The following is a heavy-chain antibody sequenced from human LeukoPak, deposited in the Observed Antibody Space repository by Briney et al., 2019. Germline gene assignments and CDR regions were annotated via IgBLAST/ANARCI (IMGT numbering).Heavy chain of an antibody. D-gene: IGHD6-13*01. Sequence: GGSLRLSCAASGIAFSSYWMAWVRQAPGKGPEWGANIKEDGSAKYYVDSVKGRSTISRDNAKNSLYLQMNSLRAEDTAVYYCAANFYSSSWYGMDVWGQGTTVTVSS. CDR2: IKEDGSAK. CDR3: AANFYSSSWYGMDV. V-gene: IGHV3-7*02. J-gene: IGHJ6*02. CDR1: GIAFSSYW.